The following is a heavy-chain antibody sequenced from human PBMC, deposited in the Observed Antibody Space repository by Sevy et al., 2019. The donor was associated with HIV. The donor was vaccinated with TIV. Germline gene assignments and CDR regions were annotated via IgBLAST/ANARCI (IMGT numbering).Heavy chain of an antibody. Sequence: SETLSLTCTVSSGSIRSGDYYWGWIRQPPGKGLEWIGSLYYGRSTSYNPSLKSRVTISVDTSRNQFSLKLRSVTAADTAVFYCARLGKYYSDSSGSAYYYYYGMDVWGQGTTVTVSS. J-gene: IGHJ6*02. V-gene: IGHV4-39*01. D-gene: IGHD3-22*01. CDR3: ARLGKYYSDSSGSAYYYYYGMDV. CDR2: LYYGRST. CDR1: SGSIRSGDYY.